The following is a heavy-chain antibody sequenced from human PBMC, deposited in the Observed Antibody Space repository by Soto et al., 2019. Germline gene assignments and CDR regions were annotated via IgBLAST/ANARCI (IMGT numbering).Heavy chain of an antibody. CDR3: ARDQEIVGDFVASQYYFDY. V-gene: IGHV3-33*01. J-gene: IGHJ4*02. CDR2: IWYDGSNK. D-gene: IGHD1-26*01. Sequence: GGSLRLSCAASGFTFSSYGMHWVRQAPGKGLEWVAVIWYDGSNKYYADSVKGRFTISRDNSKNTLYLQMNSLRAEDTAVYYCARDQEIVGDFVASQYYFDYWGQGTLVTVSS. CDR1: GFTFSSYG.